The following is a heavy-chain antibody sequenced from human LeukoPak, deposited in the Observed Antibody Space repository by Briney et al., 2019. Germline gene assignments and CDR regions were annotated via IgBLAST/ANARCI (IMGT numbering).Heavy chain of an antibody. V-gene: IGHV3-11*01. D-gene: IGHD2-15*01. Sequence: GGSLRLSCAASGFTFSDYYMSWIRQAPGKGLEWVSYISSSGSTIYYADSVKGRFTISRDNAKNSLYLQMNSLRAEDTAVYYCARDRYCSGGSCYDSVAGPLDYRGQGTLVTVSS. J-gene: IGHJ4*02. CDR1: GFTFSDYY. CDR2: ISSSGSTI. CDR3: ARDRYCSGGSCYDSVAGPLDY.